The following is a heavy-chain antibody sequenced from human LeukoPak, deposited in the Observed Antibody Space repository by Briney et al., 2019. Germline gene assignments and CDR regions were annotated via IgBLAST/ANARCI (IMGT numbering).Heavy chain of an antibody. Sequence: SVKVSCKSSGGTFRSFAINWVRQAPGKGLEWMGGIIPMINTPKYAQRFQGRVSITADESTSTGYMEVSSLRSEDTAVYYCAIFQGTYGDNDNDFWGQGTLVTVSS. CDR1: GGTFRSFA. CDR3: AIFQGTYGDNDNDF. J-gene: IGHJ4*02. D-gene: IGHD4-17*01. CDR2: IIPMINTP. V-gene: IGHV1-69*01.